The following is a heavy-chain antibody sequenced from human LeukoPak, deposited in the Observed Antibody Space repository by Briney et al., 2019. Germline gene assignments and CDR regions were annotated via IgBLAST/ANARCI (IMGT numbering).Heavy chain of an antibody. D-gene: IGHD3-3*01. CDR2: IYYSGST. Sequence: SETLSLTCTVSGGSISSGGYYWSWIRQHPGKGLEWIGYIYYSGSTYYNPSLKSRVTISVDTSKNQFSLKLSSVTAADTAVYYCARAPPITIFGVVITDAFDTWGQGTMVTVSS. J-gene: IGHJ3*02. V-gene: IGHV4-31*03. CDR3: ARAPPITIFGVVITDAFDT. CDR1: GGSISSGGYY.